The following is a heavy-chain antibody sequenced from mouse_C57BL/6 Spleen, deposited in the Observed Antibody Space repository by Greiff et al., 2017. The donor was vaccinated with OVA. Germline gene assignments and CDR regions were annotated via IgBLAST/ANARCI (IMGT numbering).Heavy chain of an antibody. J-gene: IGHJ2*01. CDR3: ARKRYYGSSLRFDY. D-gene: IGHD1-1*01. Sequence: QVQLQQPGAELVKPGASVKLSCKASGYTFTSYWMQWVKQRPGQGLEWIGEIDPSDSYTNYNQKFKGKATLTVDTSSRTAYMQLSSLTSEDSAVYYCARKRYYGSSLRFDYWGQGTTLTVSS. V-gene: IGHV1-50*01. CDR2: IDPSDSYT. CDR1: GYTFTSYW.